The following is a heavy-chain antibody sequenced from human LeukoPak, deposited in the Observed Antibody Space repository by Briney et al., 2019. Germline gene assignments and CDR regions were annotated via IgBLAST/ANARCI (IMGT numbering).Heavy chain of an antibody. CDR3: ARALSSSSWRWAFDI. Sequence: RSGGSLRLSCAASGFTFSSYSMNWVRQAPGKGLEWVSSISSSSYIYYADSVKGRFTISRDNAKNSLYLQMNSLRAEDTAVYYCARALSSSSWRWAFDIWGQGTMVTVSS. V-gene: IGHV3-21*01. CDR2: ISSSSYI. D-gene: IGHD6-13*01. CDR1: GFTFSSYS. J-gene: IGHJ3*02.